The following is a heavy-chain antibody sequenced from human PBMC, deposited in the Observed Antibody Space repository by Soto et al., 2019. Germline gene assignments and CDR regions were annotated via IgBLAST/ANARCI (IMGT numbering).Heavy chain of an antibody. J-gene: IGHJ6*03. CDR1: GFTFSSYA. CDR2: ISGSGDNT. D-gene: IGHD3-3*01. V-gene: IGHV3-23*01. CDR3: AQDLGTADFWSAYYTSYYMDV. Sequence: EVQLLESGGGLVQPGGSLRLSCAASGFTFSSYALNWVRQAPGKGLEWVSVISGSGDNTYYADSVKGRFTISRDNSKNTLYLQMNSLRAEDTAVYYCAQDLGTADFWSAYYTSYYMDVWGKGTTVTVSS.